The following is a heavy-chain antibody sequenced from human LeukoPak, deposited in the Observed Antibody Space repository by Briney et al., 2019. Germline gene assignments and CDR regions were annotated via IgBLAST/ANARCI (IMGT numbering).Heavy chain of an antibody. V-gene: IGHV3-21*01. Sequence: KPGGSLRLSCEASGFTFSTYSMNWVRQAPGKGLEWVSSISSSSSYIYYADSVKGRFTISRDNAKNSLYLQMNSLRAEDTAVYYCARENSSSWYEPLSYNWFDPWGQGTLVTVSS. CDR2: ISSSSSYI. CDR1: GFTFSTYS. CDR3: ARENSSSWYEPLSYNWFDP. J-gene: IGHJ5*02. D-gene: IGHD6-13*01.